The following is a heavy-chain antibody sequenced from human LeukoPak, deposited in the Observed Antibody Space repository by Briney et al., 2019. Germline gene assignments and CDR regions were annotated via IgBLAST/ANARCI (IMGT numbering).Heavy chain of an antibody. CDR3: ARDGVKSGNYYDSSGYYPYFDY. CDR2: INPSGGST. D-gene: IGHD3-22*01. CDR1: GYTFTSYG. J-gene: IGHJ4*02. Sequence: ASVKVSCKASGYTFTSYGISWVRQAPGQGLEWMGIINPSGGSTSYAQKFQGRVTMTRDTSTSTVYMELSSLRSEDTAVYYCARDGVKSGNYYDSSGYYPYFDYWGQGTLVTVSS. V-gene: IGHV1-46*01.